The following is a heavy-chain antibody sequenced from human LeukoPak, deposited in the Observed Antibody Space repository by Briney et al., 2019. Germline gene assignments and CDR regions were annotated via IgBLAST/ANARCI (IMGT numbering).Heavy chain of an antibody. V-gene: IGHV1-18*01. CDR1: GYSFITYS. CDR2: ISGYSGNK. CDR3: ARGHSSGRDYYFDY. J-gene: IGHJ4*02. Sequence: GASVKVSCKTSGYSFITYSINWVRQAPGQGLEWMGWISGYSGNKNYAQKLQGRVTMTIDTSTGTAYMELRSLRSDDTAVYYCARGHSSGRDYYFDYWGQGTLVTVSS. D-gene: IGHD6-19*01.